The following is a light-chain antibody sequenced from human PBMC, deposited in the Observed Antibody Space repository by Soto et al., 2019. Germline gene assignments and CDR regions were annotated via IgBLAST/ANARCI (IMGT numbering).Light chain of an antibody. J-gene: IGLJ3*02. V-gene: IGLV4-60*02. CDR2: LEESGTY. Sequence: QLVLTQSSSASASLGSSVKLTCTLSSGHTSYIIAWHQQQPGKAPRYLMKLEESGTYSKGSGVPDRFSGSSSGADHYLTISNLQFEDEADYYCETWDSNIWVFGGGTQLTVL. CDR1: SGHTSYI. CDR3: ETWDSNIWV.